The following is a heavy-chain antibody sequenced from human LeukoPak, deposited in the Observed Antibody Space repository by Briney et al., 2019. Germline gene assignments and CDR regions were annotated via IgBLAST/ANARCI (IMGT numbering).Heavy chain of an antibody. Sequence: ASVKVSCKASGNTFTSYYMHWVRQAPGQGLEWIGVINPSGGSTIYAQKLQGRVTLTRDTSTSTVHMELSSLRSEDTAVYYCARDSLWDDYNSPDAFDIWGQGTMVTVSS. V-gene: IGHV1-46*01. CDR3: ARDSLWDDYNSPDAFDI. CDR1: GNTFTSYY. CDR2: INPSGGST. D-gene: IGHD5-24*01. J-gene: IGHJ3*02.